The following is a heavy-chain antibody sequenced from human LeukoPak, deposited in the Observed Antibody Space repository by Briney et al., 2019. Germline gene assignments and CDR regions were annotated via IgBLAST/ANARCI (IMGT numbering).Heavy chain of an antibody. J-gene: IGHJ6*03. CDR2: IRYDGRNK. V-gene: IGHV3-30*02. Sequence: GGSLRLSCAASGFTFSSYGMHWVRQAPGKGLEWVAFIRYDGRNKYYADSVKGRFTISRDTSKNTLYLQMNTLRAEDTAVYYCAKDKSIAATVYYMDVWGKGTTVTVSS. CDR1: GFTFSSYG. CDR3: AKDKSIAATVYYMDV. D-gene: IGHD6-6*01.